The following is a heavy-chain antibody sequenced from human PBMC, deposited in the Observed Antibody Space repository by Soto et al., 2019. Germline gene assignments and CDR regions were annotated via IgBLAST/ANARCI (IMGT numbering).Heavy chain of an antibody. V-gene: IGHV4-34*01. CDR2: INHSGST. CDR1: GGSFSGYY. Sequence: SETLSLTCAVYGGSFSGYYGSWIRQPPGKGLEWIGEINHSGSTNYNPSLKSRVTISVDTSKNQFSLKLSSVTAADTAVYYCARGLRSVVVVAATRNYYYGMDVWGQGTTVTVSS. J-gene: IGHJ6*02. CDR3: ARGLRSVVVVAATRNYYYGMDV. D-gene: IGHD2-15*01.